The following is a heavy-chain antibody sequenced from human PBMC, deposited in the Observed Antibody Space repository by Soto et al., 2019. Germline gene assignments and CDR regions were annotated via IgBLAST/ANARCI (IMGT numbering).Heavy chain of an antibody. J-gene: IGHJ4*02. D-gene: IGHD6-13*01. CDR3: AHSPGWYFLDH. CDR2: IHHSENT. CDR1: GATIITTNW. Sequence: QVRLQESGPGLVEPSGTLSLTCAVSGATIITTNWYNWVRQSPGKGLEWIGEIHHSENTNFNPSLKSRVTLSVDTSKNQLSLRLSSVTAADTAIYYCAHSPGWYFLDHWGQGALVTVS. V-gene: IGHV4-4*02.